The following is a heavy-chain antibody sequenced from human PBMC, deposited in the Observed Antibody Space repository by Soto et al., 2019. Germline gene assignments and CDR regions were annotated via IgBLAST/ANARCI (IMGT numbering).Heavy chain of an antibody. CDR1: GFTFGRHW. CDR2: VNPEATIT. CDR3: ARPKGAAYSAFDI. D-gene: IGHD2-21*01. V-gene: IGHV3-74*01. Sequence: EVQLVESGGGLVQPGGSLRLSCAASGFTFGRHWMHWIRQTPGEGLVSISRVNPEATITDYADSVRGRFTISRDNAKSTLYMDMHSLTAEDTGVYYCARPKGAAYSAFDIWGQGTKVTVSS. J-gene: IGHJ3*02.